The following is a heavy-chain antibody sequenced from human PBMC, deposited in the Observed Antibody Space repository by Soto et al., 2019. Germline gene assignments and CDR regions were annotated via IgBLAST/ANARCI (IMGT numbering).Heavy chain of an antibody. Sequence: PSETLSLTCTVSGGSISSYYWSWIRQPPGKGLEWIGYIYYSGSTNYNPSLKSRVTISVDTSKNQFSLKLSSVTAADTAVYYCARVGYSSGWYPGWFDPWGQGTLVTVSS. D-gene: IGHD6-19*01. CDR3: ARVGYSSGWYPGWFDP. CDR1: GGSISSYY. V-gene: IGHV4-59*01. J-gene: IGHJ5*02. CDR2: IYYSGST.